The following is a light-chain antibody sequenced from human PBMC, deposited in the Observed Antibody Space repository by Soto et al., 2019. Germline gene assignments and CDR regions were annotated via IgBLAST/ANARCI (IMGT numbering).Light chain of an antibody. J-gene: IGLJ1*01. CDR1: SSDVGGYNY. CDR2: DVS. CDR3: SSYTSSSTPYV. V-gene: IGLV2-14*01. Sequence: SVLTQPASLSGSPGQSITISCPGTSSDVGGYNYVSWYQQHPGKAPKLMIYDVSNRPSGVSNRFSGSKSGNTASLTISGLQAEDQADYYCSSYTSSSTPYVFGTGTAVTVL.